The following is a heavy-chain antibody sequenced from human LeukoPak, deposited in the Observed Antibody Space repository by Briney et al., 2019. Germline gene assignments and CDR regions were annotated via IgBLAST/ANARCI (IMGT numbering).Heavy chain of an antibody. CDR3: ARDEQATVFGVVQDAFDI. J-gene: IGHJ3*02. CDR1: GGSISSGSFY. CDR2: IYYSGST. Sequence: SETLSLTCTVSGGSISSGSFYWSWIRQPAGKGLEWIGYIYYSGSTKYNPSLRSRVTISVDTSKNQFSLKLRSVTAADTAVYYCARDEQATVFGVVQDAFDIWGQGTMVTVSS. D-gene: IGHD3-3*01. V-gene: IGHV4-61*10.